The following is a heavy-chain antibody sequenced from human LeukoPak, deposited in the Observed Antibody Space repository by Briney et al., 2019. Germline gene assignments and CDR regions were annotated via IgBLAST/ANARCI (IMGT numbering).Heavy chain of an antibody. J-gene: IGHJ5*02. CDR1: NGSFSGYY. CDR3: ARRPGSSSWYRGNWFDP. D-gene: IGHD6-13*01. V-gene: IGHV4-34*01. Sequence: SETLSLTCGVYNGSFSGYYWTWIRQPPGKGLEWIGEIHRSGNTNYNPSLKSRVTISVDTSKNQFSLKLSSVTAADTAVYYCARRPGSSSWYRGNWFDPWGQGTLVTVSS. CDR2: IHRSGNT.